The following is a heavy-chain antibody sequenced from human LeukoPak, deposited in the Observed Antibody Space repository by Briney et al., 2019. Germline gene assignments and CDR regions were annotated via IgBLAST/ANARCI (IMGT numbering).Heavy chain of an antibody. CDR2: INPNSGGT. CDR1: GYTFTGYY. V-gene: IGHV1-2*06. Sequence: ASVKVSCKASGYTFTGYYMHWVRQAPGQGLEWMGRINPNSGGTNYAQKFQGRVTMTRDTSISTAYMELSRLRSDDTAVYYCATSSSSWSTFDYWGQGTLVTVSS. CDR3: ATSSSSWSTFDY. D-gene: IGHD6-13*01. J-gene: IGHJ4*02.